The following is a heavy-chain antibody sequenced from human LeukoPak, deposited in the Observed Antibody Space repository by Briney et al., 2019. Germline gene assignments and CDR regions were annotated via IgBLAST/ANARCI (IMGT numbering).Heavy chain of an antibody. CDR3: GRDSRGPNAFDI. J-gene: IGHJ3*02. CDR1: GGSISSGDYY. V-gene: IGHV4-30-4*01. Sequence: SQTLSLTCTVSGGSISSGDYYWSWIRQPPGKGLEWIGYIYYSGSTYYNPSLKSRVTISVDTSKNQFSLKLSSVTAADTAVYYCGRDSRGPNAFDIWSQGTMVTVSS. CDR2: IYYSGST.